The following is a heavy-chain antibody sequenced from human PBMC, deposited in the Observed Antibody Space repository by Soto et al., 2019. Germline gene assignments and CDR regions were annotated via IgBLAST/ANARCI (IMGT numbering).Heavy chain of an antibody. CDR3: ARHPGQAHWGSYPWTFDY. V-gene: IGHV4-59*08. J-gene: IGHJ4*02. D-gene: IGHD3-16*02. CDR2: IYYSGST. CDR1: GGSISGYY. Sequence: SETLSLTCSVAGGSISGYYGSWIRQPPGKGLEWIGYIYYSGSTNYNPSLKSRVTISVDTSKNQFSLKLSSVTAADTAVYYCARHPGQAHWGSYPWTFDYWGQGTLVTVSS.